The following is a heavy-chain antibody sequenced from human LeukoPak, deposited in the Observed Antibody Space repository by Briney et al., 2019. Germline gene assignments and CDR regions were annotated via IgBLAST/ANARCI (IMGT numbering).Heavy chain of an antibody. D-gene: IGHD5-12*01. CDR3: TSTGYSGHDPLHY. Sequence: SVKVSCKASGGTFSSYAISWVRQAPGRGLEWMGGIIPIFGTANYAQKFQGRVTITADESTSTAYMELSSLRSEDTAVYYCTSTGYSGHDPLHYWGRGTLVTVSS. V-gene: IGHV1-69*01. CDR1: GGTFSSYA. CDR2: IIPIFGTA. J-gene: IGHJ4*02.